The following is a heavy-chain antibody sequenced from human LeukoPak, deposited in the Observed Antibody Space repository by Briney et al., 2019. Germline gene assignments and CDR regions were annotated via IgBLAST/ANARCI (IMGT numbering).Heavy chain of an antibody. CDR3: ARDLDDSSGSYLDY. J-gene: IGHJ4*02. V-gene: IGHV3-30*03. D-gene: IGHD3-22*01. CDR1: GFTFSNFA. CDR2: TSYDGGNE. Sequence: GGSLRLSCAVSGFTFSNFAMHWVRQPPGKGLEWVAVTSYDGGNEYYAEAVEGRFTITRDNSKNTLYLQMNSLRGEDTAVYYCARDLDDSSGSYLDYWGQGTRSPSP.